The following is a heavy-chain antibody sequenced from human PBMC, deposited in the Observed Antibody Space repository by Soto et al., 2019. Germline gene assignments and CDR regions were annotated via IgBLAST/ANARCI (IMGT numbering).Heavy chain of an antibody. Sequence: ASVKVSCKASGGTFSSYAISWVRQAPGQGLEWMGGIIPIFGTANYAQKFQGRVTITADESTSTAYMEVSSLRSEDTAVYYCAIALDMMTGYYNYWGQRTLVTVSS. CDR1: GGTFSSYA. CDR2: IIPIFGTA. J-gene: IGHJ4*02. D-gene: IGHD3-9*01. V-gene: IGHV1-69*13. CDR3: AIALDMMTGYYNY.